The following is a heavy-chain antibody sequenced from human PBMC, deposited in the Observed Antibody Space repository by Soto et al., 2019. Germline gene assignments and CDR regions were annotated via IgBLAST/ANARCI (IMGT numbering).Heavy chain of an antibody. CDR3: ARRGGYRWNDNWFDP. CDR1: GYSFTSYW. CDR2: IDPSDSYT. Sequence: PGESLKISCKGSGYSFTSYWISWVRQMPGKGLEWMGRIDPSDSYTNYSPSFQGHVTISADESISTAYLQWSSLKASDTAMHYCARRGGYRWNDNWFDPWGQGTLVTVSS. D-gene: IGHD1-1*01. J-gene: IGHJ5*02. V-gene: IGHV5-10-1*01.